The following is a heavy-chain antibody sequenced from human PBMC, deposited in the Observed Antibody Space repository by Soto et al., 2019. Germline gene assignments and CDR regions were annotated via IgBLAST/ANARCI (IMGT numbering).Heavy chain of an antibody. J-gene: IGHJ4*02. V-gene: IGHV3-30-3*01. CDR3: ARDKRDLRFLEWSYYFDY. D-gene: IGHD3-3*01. CDR2: ISYDGSNK. CDR1: GFTFSSCA. Sequence: GSVRLSCAASGFTFSSCAMHWVRQAPGKGLEWVAVISYDGSNKYYADSVKGRFTVSRDNSKNTLYLQVNSLRAEDTAVYYCARDKRDLRFLEWSYYFDYWGQGTLVTVSS.